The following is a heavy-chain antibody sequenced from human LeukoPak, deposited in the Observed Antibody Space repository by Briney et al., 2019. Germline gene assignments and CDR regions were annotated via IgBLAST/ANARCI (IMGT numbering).Heavy chain of an antibody. V-gene: IGHV1-18*01. Sequence: ASVKVSCKASGYTFTSYGISWVRHAPGQGLEWMGWISAYNGNTNYAQKLQGRVTMTTDTSTSTAYMELRSLRSDDTAVYYCARDRPHSYYYGSGSAPPDDAFDIWGQGTMVTVSS. CDR2: ISAYNGNT. D-gene: IGHD3-10*01. CDR1: GYTFTSYG. CDR3: ARDRPHSYYYGSGSAPPDDAFDI. J-gene: IGHJ3*02.